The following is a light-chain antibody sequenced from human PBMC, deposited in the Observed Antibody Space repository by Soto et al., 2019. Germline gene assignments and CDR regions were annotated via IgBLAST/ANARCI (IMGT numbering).Light chain of an antibody. V-gene: IGKV3-20*01. CDR1: QSVSSN. CDR3: QQYGSSPLT. J-gene: IGKJ1*01. Sequence: EIEMTQSPATLSVSKGERATLSCRASQSVSSNLAWYQQKPGQAPRLLIYGASTRATGIPARFSGSGSGTDFTLTISRLEPEDFAVYYCQQYGSSPLTFGHGAKVDIK. CDR2: GAS.